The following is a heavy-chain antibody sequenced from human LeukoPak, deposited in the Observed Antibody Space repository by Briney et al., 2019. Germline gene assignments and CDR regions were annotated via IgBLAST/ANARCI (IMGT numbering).Heavy chain of an antibody. CDR3: VRGMGGY. CDR1: GYTFTNHH. CDR2: INLIDGTT. J-gene: IGHJ4*02. D-gene: IGHD2-8*01. Sequence: ASVKISCKASGYTFTNHHIHWVRQVPGQGLEWVAMINLIDGTTSHAQRVQGRITMTSDSSTSTVHMELSSLRSEDTALYYCVRGMGGYWGQGTPVTVST. V-gene: IGHV1-46*01.